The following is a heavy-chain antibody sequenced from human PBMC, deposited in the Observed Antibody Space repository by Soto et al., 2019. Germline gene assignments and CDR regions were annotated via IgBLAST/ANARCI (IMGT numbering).Heavy chain of an antibody. J-gene: IGHJ6*03. V-gene: IGHV3-73*01. CDR3: TRSNLLTTVTTLTEGYYYYYYMDV. Sequence: GGSLRLSCAASGFTFSGSAMHWVRQASGKGLEWVGRIRSKANSYATAYAASVKGRFTISRDDSKNTAYLQMNSLKTEDTAVYYCTRSNLLTTVTTLTEGYYYYYYMDVWGKGTTVTVSS. CDR1: GFTFSGSA. D-gene: IGHD4-17*01. CDR2: IRSKANSYAT.